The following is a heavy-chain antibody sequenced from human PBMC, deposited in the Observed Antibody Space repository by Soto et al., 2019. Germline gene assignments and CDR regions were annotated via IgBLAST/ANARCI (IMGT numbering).Heavy chain of an antibody. CDR3: AKGAVAGTRYYYGMDV. D-gene: IGHD6-19*01. CDR2: ISGSGGST. Sequence: GGSLRLSCAASGFTFSSYAMSWVRQAPGKGLEWVSAISGSGGSTYYADSVKGRFTISRDNSKNTLYLQMNSLRAEDTAVYYCAKGAVAGTRYYYGMDVWGQGTTVTVSS. V-gene: IGHV3-23*01. J-gene: IGHJ6*02. CDR1: GFTFSSYA.